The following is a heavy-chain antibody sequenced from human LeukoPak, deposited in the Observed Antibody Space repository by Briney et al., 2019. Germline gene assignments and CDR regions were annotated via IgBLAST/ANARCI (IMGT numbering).Heavy chain of an antibody. CDR1: GGTFSSYA. Sequence: SVKVSCKASGGTFSSYAISWVRQAPGQGLEWMGRIIPIFGIANYAQKSQGRVTITADKSTSTAYMELSSLRSEDTAVYYCARIPQYYYDSSGYGPAQHWGQGTLVTVSS. J-gene: IGHJ1*01. CDR2: IIPIFGIA. D-gene: IGHD3-22*01. CDR3: ARIPQYYYDSSGYGPAQH. V-gene: IGHV1-69*04.